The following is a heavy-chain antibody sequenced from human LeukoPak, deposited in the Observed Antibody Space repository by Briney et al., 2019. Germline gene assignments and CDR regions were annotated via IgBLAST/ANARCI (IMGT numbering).Heavy chain of an antibody. V-gene: IGHV4-4*07. D-gene: IGHD3/OR15-3a*01. CDR1: GGSISSYY. J-gene: IGHJ4*02. Sequence: SETLSLTCTVSGGSISSYYWSWIRQPAGKGLEWIGRIYTSGGTNYNPSLKSRVTMSVDTSKNQFSLRLTSVTAADTAVYYCARQTGSGLFILPGGQGTLVTVSS. CDR3: ARQTGSGLFILP. CDR2: IYTSGGT.